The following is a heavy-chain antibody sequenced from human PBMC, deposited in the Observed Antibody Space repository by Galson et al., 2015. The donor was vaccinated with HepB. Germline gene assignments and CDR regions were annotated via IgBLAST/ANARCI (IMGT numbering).Heavy chain of an antibody. CDR2: ISGSGGST. V-gene: IGHV3-23*01. J-gene: IGHJ3*02. CDR3: AKDSEEAVAGIHAFDI. CDR1: GFTFSSYA. D-gene: IGHD6-19*01. Sequence: SLRLSCAASGFTFSSYAMSWVRQAPGKGLEWVSAISGSGGSTYYADSVKGRFTISRDNSKNTLYLQMNSLRAEDTAVYYCAKDSEEAVAGIHAFDIWGQGTMVTVSS.